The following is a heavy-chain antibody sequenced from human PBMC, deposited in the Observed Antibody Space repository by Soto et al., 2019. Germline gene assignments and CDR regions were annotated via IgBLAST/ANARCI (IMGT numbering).Heavy chain of an antibody. CDR2: ISYSGTT. CDR1: GDSISSVYNY. D-gene: IGHD5-12*01. J-gene: IGHJ5*02. V-gene: IGHV4-30-4*01. CDR3: ARGRGYSYGLDP. Sequence: PSETLSLTCTVSGDSISSVYNYWSWIRQPPGEGLEWIGFISYSGTTSYSPSLKSRLAISLDTPKNQFSLSLTSVTAADTAVYYCARGRGYSYGLDPWGQGTLVTVSS.